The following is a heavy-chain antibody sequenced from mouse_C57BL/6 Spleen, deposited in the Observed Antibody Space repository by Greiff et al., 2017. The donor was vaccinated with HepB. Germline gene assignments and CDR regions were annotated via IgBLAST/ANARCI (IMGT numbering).Heavy chain of an antibody. CDR1: GYSFTSYY. J-gene: IGHJ2*01. D-gene: IGHD1-1*01. Sequence: VKLQQSGPELVKPGASVKISCKASGYSFTSYYIHWVKQRPGQGLEWIGWIYPGSGNTKYNEKFKGKATLTADTSSSTAYMQLSSLTSEDSAVYYGGRRGDTVDHYFDCWGQGTTLTVSS. CDR2: IYPGSGNT. V-gene: IGHV1-66*01. CDR3: GRRGDTVDHYFDC.